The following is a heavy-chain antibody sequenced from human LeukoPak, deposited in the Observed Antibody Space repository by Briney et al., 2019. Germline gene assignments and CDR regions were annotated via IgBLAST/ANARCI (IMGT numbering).Heavy chain of an antibody. V-gene: IGHV1-18*01. CDR1: GYTFTSYG. J-gene: IGHJ4*02. Sequence: GASVKVSCKASGYTFTSYGISWVRQAPGQGLEWMGWISAYNGNTNYAQKLQGRVTMTTDTSTSTAYMELSSLRSDDTAVYYCARQKVVTAISTPLGGYFDYWGQGTLVTVSS. CDR3: ARQKVVTAISTPLGGYFDY. D-gene: IGHD2-21*02. CDR2: ISAYNGNT.